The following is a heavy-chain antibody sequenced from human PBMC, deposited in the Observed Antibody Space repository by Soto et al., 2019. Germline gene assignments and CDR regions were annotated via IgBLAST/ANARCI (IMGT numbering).Heavy chain of an antibody. J-gene: IGHJ3*02. CDR1: GYTFTSYG. V-gene: IGHV1-18*01. CDR2: ISAYNGNT. Sequence: QVQLVQSGAKVKKPGASVKVSCKASGYTFTSYGISWVRQAPGQGLEWMGWISAYNGNTNYAQKLQGRVTMTTDTSTSTAYMELRSLRSDDTAVYYCARDGVGYYYDSSGYNGAFDIWGQGTMVTVSS. D-gene: IGHD3-22*01. CDR3: ARDGVGYYYDSSGYNGAFDI.